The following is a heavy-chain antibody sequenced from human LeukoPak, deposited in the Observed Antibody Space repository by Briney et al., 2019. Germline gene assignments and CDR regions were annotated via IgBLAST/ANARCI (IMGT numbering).Heavy chain of an antibody. Sequence: VGSLRLSCAASGFTFSSYSMNWVRQAPGKGLEWVSVIYSGGSIYYADSVKGRFTISRDNSKNTLYLQMNSLRAEDTAVYYCARGKATVAVTKYYFDYWGQGTLVTVSS. J-gene: IGHJ4*02. CDR3: ARGKATVAVTKYYFDY. CDR2: IYSGGSI. CDR1: GFTFSSYS. D-gene: IGHD6-19*01. V-gene: IGHV3-66*01.